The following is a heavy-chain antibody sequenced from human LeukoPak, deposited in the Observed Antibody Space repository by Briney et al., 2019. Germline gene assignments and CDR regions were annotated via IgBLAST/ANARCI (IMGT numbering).Heavy chain of an antibody. CDR1: GYTLTELS. Sequence: ASVKVSCKVSGYTLTELSMHWVRQAPGQGLEWMGWISAYNGNTNYAQKLQGRVTMTTDTSTSTAYMELRSLRSDDTAVYYCARKGSLLWFGELNYYFDYWGQGTLVTVSS. J-gene: IGHJ4*02. CDR2: ISAYNGNT. V-gene: IGHV1-18*01. D-gene: IGHD3-10*01. CDR3: ARKGSLLWFGELNYYFDY.